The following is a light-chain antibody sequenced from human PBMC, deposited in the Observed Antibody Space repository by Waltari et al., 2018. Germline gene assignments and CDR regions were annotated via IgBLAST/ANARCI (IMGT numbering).Light chain of an antibody. V-gene: IGLV1-51*01. CDR1: SPNVGNNY. J-gene: IGLJ3*02. CDR2: DNN. Sequence: QSVLTQPPPVSAAPGQKVTISCPGSSPNVGNNYVSLYQQIPGAAPKLLIYDNNQRPSGIPDRFSASKSGTSATLGITGLQSGDEADYYCIAWDSSLSAGVFGGGTKLTVL. CDR3: IAWDSSLSAGV.